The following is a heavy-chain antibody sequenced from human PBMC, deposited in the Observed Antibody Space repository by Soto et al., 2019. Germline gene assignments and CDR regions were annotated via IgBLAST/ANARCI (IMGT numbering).Heavy chain of an antibody. CDR3: ARPQGYCTNGVCANDDAFDI. Sequence: ASVKVSCKASGYTFTGYYMHWVRQAPGQGLELMGWINPNSGGTNYAQKFQGRVTMTRDTSISTAYMELSRLRSDDTAVYYCARPQGYCTNGVCANDDAFDIWGQGTMVTVSS. D-gene: IGHD2-8*01. CDR1: GYTFTGYY. J-gene: IGHJ3*02. CDR2: INPNSGGT. V-gene: IGHV1-2*02.